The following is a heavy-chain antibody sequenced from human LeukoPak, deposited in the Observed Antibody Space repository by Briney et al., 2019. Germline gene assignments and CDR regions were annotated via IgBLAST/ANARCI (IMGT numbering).Heavy chain of an antibody. CDR2: ISAYNGNT. CDR3: ARSNYDYVWGSYLDFDY. V-gene: IGHV1-18*01. Sequence: ASVKVSCKASGYTFTSYGISWVRQAPGQGLEWMGWISAYNGNTNYAQKLQGRVTMTTDTSTSTAYMELRSLRSDDTAVYYCARSNYDYVWGSYLDFDYWGQGTLVTVSS. D-gene: IGHD3-16*02. CDR1: GYTFTSYG. J-gene: IGHJ4*02.